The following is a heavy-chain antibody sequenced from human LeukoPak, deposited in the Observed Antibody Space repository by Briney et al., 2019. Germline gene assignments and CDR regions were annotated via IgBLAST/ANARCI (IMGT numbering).Heavy chain of an antibody. D-gene: IGHD6-13*01. Sequence: SETLSLTCAVYGGSFSGYYWSWIRQPPGKGLEWIGEINHSGSTNYSPSLKSRVTISVDTSKNQFSLKLSSVTAADTAVYYCARGGPVGSSLDYWGQGTLVTVSS. CDR2: INHSGST. J-gene: IGHJ4*02. CDR3: ARGGPVGSSLDY. CDR1: GGSFSGYY. V-gene: IGHV4-34*01.